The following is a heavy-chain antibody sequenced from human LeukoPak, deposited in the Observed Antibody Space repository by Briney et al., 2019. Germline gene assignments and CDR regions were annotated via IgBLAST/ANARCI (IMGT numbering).Heavy chain of an antibody. CDR2: INHSGST. D-gene: IGHD6-6*01. V-gene: IGHV4-34*01. CDR1: GGSFSGYY. J-gene: IGHJ6*03. CDR3: ARLFSSSSYRYYYYYYMDV. Sequence: SETLSLTCAVYGGSFSGYYWSWIRQPPGKGLEWIGEINHSGSTNYNPSLKSRVTISVDTSKNQFSLKLSSVTAADTAVYYCARLFSSSSYRYYYYYYMDVWGKGTTVTVSS.